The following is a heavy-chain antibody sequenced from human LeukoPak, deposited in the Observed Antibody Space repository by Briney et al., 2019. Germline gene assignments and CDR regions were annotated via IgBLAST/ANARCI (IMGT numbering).Heavy chain of an antibody. CDR2: ISGSGGST. D-gene: IGHD3-22*01. CDR1: GFTFSSYA. V-gene: IGHV3-23*01. Sequence: GGSLRLSCAASGFTFSSYAMSWVRQAPGKGLEWVSAISGSGGSTYYADSVKGRFTISRDNSKNTLYLQMNSLRAEDTAVYYCAKDKRSQYGYYDSSGYSYYFDYWGQGTLVTVSS. CDR3: AKDKRSQYGYYDSSGYSYYFDY. J-gene: IGHJ4*02.